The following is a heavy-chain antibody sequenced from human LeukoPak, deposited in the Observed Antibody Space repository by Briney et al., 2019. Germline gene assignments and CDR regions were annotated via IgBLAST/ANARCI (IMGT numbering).Heavy chain of an antibody. CDR2: ISSRRSYT. D-gene: IGHD2-15*01. Sequence: GGSLRLPCAASGFTVSDYYMSWIRQAPGKGLEWVSYISSRRSYTNYADSVKGRFTISRDNAKNSLYLQMNSLRAEDTAVYYCARTVIAAKENGMDVWGQGTTVTVSS. CDR1: GFTVSDYY. CDR3: ARTVIAAKENGMDV. V-gene: IGHV3-11*06. J-gene: IGHJ6*02.